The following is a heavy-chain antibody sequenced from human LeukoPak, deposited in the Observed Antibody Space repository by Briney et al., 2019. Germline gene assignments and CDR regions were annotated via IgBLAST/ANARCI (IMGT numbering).Heavy chain of an antibody. CDR2: ISYDGSNK. Sequence: GGSLRLSCAASGFTFSSYAMHWVRQAPGKGLEWVAVISYDGSNKYYADSVKGRFTISRDNSKNTLYLQMNSLRAEDTAVYYCARAPAPLGGWIQLWRGHYYYYMDVWGKGTTVTVSS. CDR3: ARAPAPLGGWIQLWRGHYYYYMDV. J-gene: IGHJ6*03. CDR1: GFTFSSYA. D-gene: IGHD5-18*01. V-gene: IGHV3-30*04.